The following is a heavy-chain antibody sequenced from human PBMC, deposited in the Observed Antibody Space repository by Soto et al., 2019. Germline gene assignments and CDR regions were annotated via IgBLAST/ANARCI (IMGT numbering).Heavy chain of an antibody. CDR3: AKGAEDIVVVPAAPDY. J-gene: IGHJ4*02. V-gene: IGHV3-30*18. D-gene: IGHD2-2*01. CDR1: GFTFSSYG. Sequence: GGSLRLSCAASGFTFSSYGMHWVRQAPGKGLEWVAVISYDGSNKYYADSVKGRFTISRDNSKNTLYLQMNSLRAEDTAVYYCAKGAEDIVVVPAAPDYWGQGTLVTVSS. CDR2: ISYDGSNK.